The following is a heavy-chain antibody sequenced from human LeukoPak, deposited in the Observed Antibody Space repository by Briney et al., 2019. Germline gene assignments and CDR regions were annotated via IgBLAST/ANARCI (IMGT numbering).Heavy chain of an antibody. CDR1: GYSLTTHW. D-gene: IGHD5-18*01. Sequence: GESLKISCKASGYSLTTHWIGWARQMPGKGLEWMGIIYPGDSDIKYSPPFRGQVTISADKSINTAYLQWSSLKASDTAIYYCARLGGRGYTYGYYFDYWGQGTLVTVSS. CDR2: IYPGDSDI. V-gene: IGHV5-51*01. J-gene: IGHJ4*02. CDR3: ARLGGRGYTYGYYFDY.